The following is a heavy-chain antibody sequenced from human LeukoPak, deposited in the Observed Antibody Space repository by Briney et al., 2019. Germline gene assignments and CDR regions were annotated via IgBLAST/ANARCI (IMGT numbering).Heavy chain of an antibody. CDR1: GFTFDDYA. Sequence: GGSLRLSCAASGFTFDDYAMHWVRQAPGKGLEWVSGISWNSGSIGYADSVKGRFTISRDNAKNSLYLQMNSLRAEDTALYYCAKDRYDSSGYYSHFDYWGQGTLVTVSS. V-gene: IGHV3-9*01. CDR2: ISWNSGSI. J-gene: IGHJ4*02. D-gene: IGHD3-22*01. CDR3: AKDRYDSSGYYSHFDY.